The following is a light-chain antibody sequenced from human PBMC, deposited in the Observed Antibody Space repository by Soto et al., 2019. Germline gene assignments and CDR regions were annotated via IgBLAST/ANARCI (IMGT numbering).Light chain of an antibody. CDR3: ASITRSSTSV. V-gene: IGLV2-14*01. Sequence: SVLSQPASVSGSRGQSITISCTGTSSDVGGYEYVSWYQHQPDKAPKLIIYDVTNRPSGVSTRFSGSKSGNTASLTISGIQTEDEADYYCASITRSSTSVFGTGTKVTVL. J-gene: IGLJ1*01. CDR1: SSDVGGYEY. CDR2: DVT.